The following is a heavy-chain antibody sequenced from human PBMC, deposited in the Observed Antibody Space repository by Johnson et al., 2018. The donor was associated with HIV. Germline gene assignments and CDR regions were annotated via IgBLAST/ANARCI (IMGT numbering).Heavy chain of an antibody. CDR2: ISNDGSFQ. CDR1: GFTISNYA. D-gene: IGHD6-13*01. V-gene: IGHV3-30*04. CDR3: ARGGYSSSWPDPDAFDI. J-gene: IGHJ3*02. Sequence: VQLVESGGGVVQPGRSLRLACVTSGFTISNYAMHWVRQAPGKGLEWVAVISNDGSFQSYTDSVKGRFTISRDNSKNTLYLQMNSLRDEDTAVYYCARGGYSSSWPDPDAFDIWGQGTMVTVSS.